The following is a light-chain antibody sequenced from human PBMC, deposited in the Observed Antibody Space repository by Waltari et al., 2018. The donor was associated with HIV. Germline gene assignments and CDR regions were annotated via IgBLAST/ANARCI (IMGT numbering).Light chain of an antibody. Sequence: EIVLTQSPATLSLSPGDRATLSCRASQRVSSYLAWYQQKPGQAPRLLIYDASSRPPGIPARFSGSGSGTDFTLTISSLEPEDFAVYYCQQRSNWPLTFGGGTKVEIK. CDR2: DAS. V-gene: IGKV3-11*01. J-gene: IGKJ4*01. CDR1: QRVSSY. CDR3: QQRSNWPLT.